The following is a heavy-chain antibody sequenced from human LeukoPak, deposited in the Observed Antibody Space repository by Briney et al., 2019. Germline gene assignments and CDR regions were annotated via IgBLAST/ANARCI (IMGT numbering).Heavy chain of an antibody. Sequence: VASVKVSCKASGGTFSSYAISWVRQAPGQGLEWMGGIIPIFGTANYAQKFQGRVTITADESTSTAYMELSSLRSEDTAVYYCASWAGTTYGWFDPWGQGTLVTVSS. V-gene: IGHV1-69*13. J-gene: IGHJ5*02. CDR1: GGTFSSYA. CDR3: ASWAGTTYGWFDP. D-gene: IGHD1-1*01. CDR2: IIPIFGTA.